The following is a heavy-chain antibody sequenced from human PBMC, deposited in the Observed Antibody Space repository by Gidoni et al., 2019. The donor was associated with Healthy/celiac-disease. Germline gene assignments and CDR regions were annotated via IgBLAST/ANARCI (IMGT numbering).Heavy chain of an antibody. CDR3: ARGWPPGVRRLYFDS. J-gene: IGHJ4*02. V-gene: IGHV4-34*01. CDR2: INHSGST. D-gene: IGHD3-10*01. Sequence: QVQLQQWGAGLLKPSETMSLTCAVYGGSFSCYYWSWIRQPPGQGMACIGEINHSGSTNYNPSLQSRVTISVDTSKHQFSLKLSSVTAADTAVYYCARGWPPGVRRLYFDSWGQGTLVTFSS. CDR1: GGSFSCYY.